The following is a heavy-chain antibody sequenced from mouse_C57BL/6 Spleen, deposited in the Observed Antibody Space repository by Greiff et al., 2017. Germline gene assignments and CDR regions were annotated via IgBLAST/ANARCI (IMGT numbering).Heavy chain of an antibody. CDR3: RTTVVAYYAMDY. Sequence: QVQLQQSGAELVRPGASVTLSCKASGYTFTDYDMHWVKQTPVHGLEWIGAIDPETGGTSYNQKFKGKAILTADKSSSTAYMELRSLTSEDSAVYCCRTTVVAYYAMDYWGQGTSVTVAS. D-gene: IGHD1-1*01. CDR2: IDPETGGT. J-gene: IGHJ4*01. CDR1: GYTFTDYD. V-gene: IGHV1-15*01.